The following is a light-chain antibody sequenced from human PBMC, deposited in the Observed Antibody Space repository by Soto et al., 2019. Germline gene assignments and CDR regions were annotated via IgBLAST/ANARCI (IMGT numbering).Light chain of an antibody. Sequence: EIVLTQSPGTLSLSPGERATLSCRASQSVSSSYLAWYQQKPGQAPRRLIYGASSRATGISDRFSGSGSATDSTLAISRLETSDFAVYYCQQYGSSPMYSFGQGTKLEIK. V-gene: IGKV3-20*01. CDR3: QQYGSSPMYS. CDR2: GAS. J-gene: IGKJ2*03. CDR1: QSVSSSY.